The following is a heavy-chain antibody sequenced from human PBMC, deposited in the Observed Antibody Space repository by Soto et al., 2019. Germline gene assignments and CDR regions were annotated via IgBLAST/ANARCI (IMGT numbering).Heavy chain of an antibody. D-gene: IGHD5-12*01. CDR2: ISAYNGNT. V-gene: IGHV1-18*01. CDR1: GYTFTSYG. CDR3: ARVTYSGYDWVKDDY. Sequence: ASVKVSCKASGYTFTSYGISWVRQAPGQGLEWMGWISAYNGNTNYAQKLQGRVTMTTDTSTSTAYMELRSLRSDDTAVYYCARVTYSGYDWVKDDYWGQGTLVTVSS. J-gene: IGHJ4*02.